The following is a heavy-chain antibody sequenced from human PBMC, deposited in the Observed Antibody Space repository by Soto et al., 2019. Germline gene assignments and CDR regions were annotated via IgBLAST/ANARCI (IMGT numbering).Heavy chain of an antibody. CDR1: GDSVSSNSAA. CDR2: TYYRSKWYN. Sequence: SQTLSLTCVISGDSVSSNSAAWNWIRQSPSRGLEWLGRTYYRSKWYNDYAVSVKSRITINPDTSKNQFSLQLHSVTPEDTAVYYCARESLGAIITGTSSYWFDPWGQGTLVTVSS. D-gene: IGHD1-20*01. J-gene: IGHJ5*02. CDR3: ARESLGAIITGTSSYWFDP. V-gene: IGHV6-1*01.